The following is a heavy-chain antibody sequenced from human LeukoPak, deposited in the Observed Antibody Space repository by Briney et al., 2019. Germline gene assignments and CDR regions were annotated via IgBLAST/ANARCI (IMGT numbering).Heavy chain of an antibody. CDR2: ISSSSSYI. D-gene: IGHD6-13*01. Sequence: GGSLRLSCAASGFTLSGYSMNWVRQAPGKGLEWVSSISSSSSYIYYADSVKGRFTISRDNAKKSMYLQMNSLRAEDTAVYYCARYSSSWLLDYWGQGTLVTVSS. CDR1: GFTLSGYS. V-gene: IGHV3-21*01. CDR3: ARYSSSWLLDY. J-gene: IGHJ4*02.